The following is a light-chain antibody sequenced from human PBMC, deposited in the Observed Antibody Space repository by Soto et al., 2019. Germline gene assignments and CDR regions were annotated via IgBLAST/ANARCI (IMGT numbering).Light chain of an antibody. Sequence: IQVTQSPSSVSASVGDRVTITCRASQPISSWLAWYQQKPGQPPNLLIYSASTLRSGVPSRFSGSESGTLFTLTITNLQPEDFAVYYCQQRSNWPPMYTFG. CDR1: QPISSW. V-gene: IGKV1-12*01. CDR3: QQRSNWPPMYT. CDR2: SAS. J-gene: IGKJ2*01.